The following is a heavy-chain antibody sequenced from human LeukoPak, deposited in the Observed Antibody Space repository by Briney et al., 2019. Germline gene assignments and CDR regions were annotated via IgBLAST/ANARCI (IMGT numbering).Heavy chain of an antibody. J-gene: IGHJ3*02. CDR1: GASIRSGSCY. D-gene: IGHD6-19*01. V-gene: IGHV4-61*02. CDR3: ARTVAGTKDAFDI. CDR2: MYIGGRT. Sequence: SETLSLTCTVTGASIRSGSCYWNWIRQAAGQGLEWIGRMYIGGRTTYNPSLKSRVTISVDASKNQFSLKLSSVTAADTAVYYCARTVAGTKDAFDIWGQGTMVTVSS.